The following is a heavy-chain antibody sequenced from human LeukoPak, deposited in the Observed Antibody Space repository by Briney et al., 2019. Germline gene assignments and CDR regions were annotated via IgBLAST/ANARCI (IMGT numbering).Heavy chain of an antibody. CDR1: GGSISSSSYY. V-gene: IGHV4-39*01. Sequence: SGTLSLTCTVSGGSISSSSYYWGWIRQPPGKGLEWIGSIYYSGSTYYNPSLKSRVTISVDTSKNRFSLKLSSVTAADTAVYYCARQRSGWSFDYWGQGTLVTVSS. D-gene: IGHD6-19*01. J-gene: IGHJ4*02. CDR3: ARQRSGWSFDY. CDR2: IYYSGST.